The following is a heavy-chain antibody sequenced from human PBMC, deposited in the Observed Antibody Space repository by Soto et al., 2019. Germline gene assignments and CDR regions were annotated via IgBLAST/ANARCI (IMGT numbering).Heavy chain of an antibody. V-gene: IGHV3-21*01. D-gene: IGHD2-2*02. Sequence: PGGSLRLSCAASGFTFSSYSMNWVRQAPGKGLEWVSSISSSSSYIYYADSVKGRFTISRDNAKNSLYLQMNSLRAEDTAVYYCAKAGYCSSTSCYKEGYYYYGMDVWGQGTTVTVSS. CDR2: ISSSSSYI. CDR1: GFTFSSYS. J-gene: IGHJ6*02. CDR3: AKAGYCSSTSCYKEGYYYYGMDV.